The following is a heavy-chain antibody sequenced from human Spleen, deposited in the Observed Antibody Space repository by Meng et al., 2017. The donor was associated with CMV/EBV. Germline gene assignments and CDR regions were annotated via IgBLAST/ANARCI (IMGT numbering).Heavy chain of an antibody. CDR3: ARAGSYYDSSGYYRPNYFDY. CDR1: AFTVSSYY. J-gene: IGHJ4*02. V-gene: IGHV3-11*04. Sequence: GGSLRLSCEASAFTVSSYYMSWIRQAPGKGLEWVSYIDSGSTIYYADSVKGRFTISRDNAKNSLYLQMNSLRAEDTAVYYCARAGSYYDSSGYYRPNYFDYWGQGTLVTVSS. CDR2: IDSGSTI. D-gene: IGHD3-22*01.